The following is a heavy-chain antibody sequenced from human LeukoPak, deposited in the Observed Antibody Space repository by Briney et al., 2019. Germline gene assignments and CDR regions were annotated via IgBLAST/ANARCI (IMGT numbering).Heavy chain of an antibody. Sequence: GASVKVSCKASGYSFTNYGISWVRQAPGQGLEWVGWVNGYNGNTNYAQKVQDRVTMTTDTSTSTAYMELRSVRSDDPAVYYCARGGNGWFFDDWGQGTLVTVSS. CDR2: VNGYNGNT. J-gene: IGHJ4*02. D-gene: IGHD6-19*01. CDR3: ARGGNGWFFDD. V-gene: IGHV1-18*01. CDR1: GYSFTNYG.